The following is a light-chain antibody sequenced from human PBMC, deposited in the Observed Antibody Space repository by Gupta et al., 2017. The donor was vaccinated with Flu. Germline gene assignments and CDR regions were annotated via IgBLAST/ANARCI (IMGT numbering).Light chain of an antibody. CDR3: QQSYSRPWT. CDR2: GAA. CDR1: QNIKKY. J-gene: IGKJ1*01. V-gene: IGKV1-39*01. Sequence: DRVTITCRASQNIKKYLNWYRQKAGEAPKLLIYGAATLQSGVPSRISGSGFGTDFTLTISSLQTEDFATYYCQQSYSRPWTFGQGTEV.